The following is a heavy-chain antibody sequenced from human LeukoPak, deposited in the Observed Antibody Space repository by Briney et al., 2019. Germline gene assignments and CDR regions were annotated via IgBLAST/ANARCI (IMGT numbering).Heavy chain of an antibody. D-gene: IGHD3/OR15-3a*01. CDR3: ASGGLVTNIFDY. CDR2: IYSGGST. Sequence: GGSLRLSCAASGFTVSSNYMSWVRQAPGKGLEWVSIIYSGGSTYYADSVKGRFTISRDNSKNSLYFQMNSLTAEDTAVYYCASGGLVTNIFDYWGQGTLVTVSS. V-gene: IGHV3-53*01. J-gene: IGHJ4*02. CDR1: GFTVSSNY.